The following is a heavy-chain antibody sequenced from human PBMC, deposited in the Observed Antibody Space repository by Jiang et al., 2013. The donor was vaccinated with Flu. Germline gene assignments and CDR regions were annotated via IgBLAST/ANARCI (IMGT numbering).Heavy chain of an antibody. CDR1: GGSISSYY. Sequence: LLKPSETLSLTCTVSGGSISSYYWSWIRQPPGRDWSGLGISITVGAPTTTPPLKSRVTISVDTSKNQFSLKLSSVTAADTAVYYCAREGVYGADAFDIWGQGTMVTVSS. D-gene: IGHD6-6*01. CDR3: AREGVYGADAFDI. V-gene: IGHV4-59*01. CDR2: SITVGAP. J-gene: IGHJ3*02.